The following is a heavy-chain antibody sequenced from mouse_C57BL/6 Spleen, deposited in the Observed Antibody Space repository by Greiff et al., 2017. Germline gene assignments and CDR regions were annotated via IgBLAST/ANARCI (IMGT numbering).Heavy chain of an antibody. CDR1: GYTFTSYD. D-gene: IGHD1-1*01. Sequence: QVHVKQSGPELVKPGASVKLSCKASGYTFTSYDINWVKQRPGQGLEWIGWIYPRDGSTKYNEKFKGQATLTVDTSSSTAYMELHSLTSEDSAVYFCAEGGYYGSLGWFAYWGQGTLVTVSA. CDR2: IYPRDGST. CDR3: AEGGYYGSLGWFAY. J-gene: IGHJ3*01. V-gene: IGHV1-85*01.